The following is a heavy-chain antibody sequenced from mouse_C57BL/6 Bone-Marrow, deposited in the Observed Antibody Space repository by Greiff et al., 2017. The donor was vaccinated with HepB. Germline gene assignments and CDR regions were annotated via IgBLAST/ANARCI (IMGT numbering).Heavy chain of an antibody. V-gene: IGHV14-4*01. CDR3: TTSGYYMDY. Sequence: VQLQQSGAELVRPGASVKLSCTASGFNIKDDYMHWVKQRPEQGLEWIGWIDPENGDTESASQFQGKATITADTSSNTAYLHLSSLTSEDTAVYYCTTSGYYMDYWGQGTSVTVSS. D-gene: IGHD2-3*01. CDR1: GFNIKDDY. CDR2: IDPENGDT. J-gene: IGHJ4*01.